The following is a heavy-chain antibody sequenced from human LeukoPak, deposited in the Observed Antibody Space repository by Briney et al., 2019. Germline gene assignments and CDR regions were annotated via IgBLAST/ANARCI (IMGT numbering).Heavy chain of an antibody. CDR1: RFTFSTYG. CDR3: ARDRPVGIVVVPAYGMDV. V-gene: IGHV3-30*03. CDR2: ISYDGINK. D-gene: IGHD2-2*01. Sequence: TGGSLRLSCAASRFTFSTYGMHWVRQAPGKGLEWVALISYDGINKYYADFVKGRFTVSGDNSKSTLYLQVNSLRAEDTAVYYCARDRPVGIVVVPAYGMDVWGQGTTVTVSS. J-gene: IGHJ6*02.